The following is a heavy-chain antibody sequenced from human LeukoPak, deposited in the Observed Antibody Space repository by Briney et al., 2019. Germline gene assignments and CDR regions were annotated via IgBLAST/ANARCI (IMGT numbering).Heavy chain of an antibody. CDR3: ARDRNQLPYNWFDP. CDR2: IIPIFGTA. J-gene: IGHJ5*02. CDR1: GGTFSSYA. Sequence: GASVKVSCKASGGTFSSYAISWVRQAPGQGLEWMGGIIPIFGTANYAQKFQGRVTITTDVSTSTAYMELSSLRSEDTAVYYCARDRNQLPYNWFDPWGQGTLVTVSS. V-gene: IGHV1-69*05. D-gene: IGHD2-2*01.